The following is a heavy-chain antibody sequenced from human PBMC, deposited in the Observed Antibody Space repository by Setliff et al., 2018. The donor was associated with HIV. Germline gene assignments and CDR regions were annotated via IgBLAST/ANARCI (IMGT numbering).Heavy chain of an antibody. CDR2: ISPTGNT. J-gene: IGHJ2*01. D-gene: IGHD2-21*02. CDR3: ARDVGLCGVDCWPYFYFDL. V-gene: IGHV4-59*01. CDR1: GASISSYY. Sequence: SETLSLTCSVSGASISSYYWSWIRQPPGKGLEWIGYISPTGNTNYNPSLKSRVTISLDASKNQFSLKLSSMTAADTAVYYCARDVGLCGVDCWPYFYFDLWGRGNLVTVSS.